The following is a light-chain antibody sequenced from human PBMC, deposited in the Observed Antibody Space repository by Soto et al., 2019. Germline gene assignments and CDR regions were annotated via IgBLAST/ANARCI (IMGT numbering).Light chain of an antibody. V-gene: IGKV3-11*01. Sequence: EIVLTQSPATLSLSPGERATLSCRASQSVSSYLAWYQQKLGQPPRLLIYDTSNRATGIPARFSGSGSGTDFTLTISSLEPEDFAVYYCQQRSNWPPLYTFGQGTKLEIK. CDR2: DTS. CDR3: QQRSNWPPLYT. CDR1: QSVSSY. J-gene: IGKJ2*01.